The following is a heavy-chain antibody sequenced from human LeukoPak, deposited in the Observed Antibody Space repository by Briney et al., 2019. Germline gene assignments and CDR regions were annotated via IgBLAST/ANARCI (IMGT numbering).Heavy chain of an antibody. D-gene: IGHD3-22*01. CDR1: GGTFSSYA. CDR2: IIPILGIA. Sequence: SVKVSCKASGGTFSSYAISWVRQAPGQGLEWMGRIIPILGIANYAQKFQGRVTITADKSTSTAYMELSSLRSEDTAVYYCALRTRLLASQSFDYWAREPWSPSPQ. CDR3: ALRTRLLASQSFDY. J-gene: IGHJ4*02. V-gene: IGHV1-69*04.